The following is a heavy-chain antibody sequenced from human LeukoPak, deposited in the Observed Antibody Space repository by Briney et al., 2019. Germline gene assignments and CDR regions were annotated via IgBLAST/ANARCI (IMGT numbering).Heavy chain of an antibody. CDR2: ISGSGGLT. J-gene: IGHJ4*02. CDR1: GFTYSSYA. V-gene: IGHV3-23*01. CDR3: AKGDDFGGIRERV. Sequence: GGSLRLSCAASGFTYSSYAKNWLRQAPGKGLEWVSGISGSGGLTYYAESVKRRFTSSRDNYKNTLFQQMNSRRDEDTAVYYCAKGDDFGGIRERVWGQGTLVTVS. D-gene: IGHD4-23*01.